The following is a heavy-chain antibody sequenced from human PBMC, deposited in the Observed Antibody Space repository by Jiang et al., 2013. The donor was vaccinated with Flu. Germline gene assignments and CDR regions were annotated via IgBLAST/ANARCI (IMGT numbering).Heavy chain of an antibody. J-gene: IGHJ4*01. Sequence: VQLLESGGGLVQPGGSLRLSCAASGFTFSSYEMNWVRQAPGKGLEWVSYISSSGSTIYYADSVKGRFTISRDNAKNSLYLQMKQPESRGHGCLYCARIPLRYQLLAPDY. CDR1: GFTFSSYE. CDR2: ISSSGSTI. CDR3: ARIPLRYQLLAPDY. V-gene: IGHV3-48*03. D-gene: IGHD2-2*01.